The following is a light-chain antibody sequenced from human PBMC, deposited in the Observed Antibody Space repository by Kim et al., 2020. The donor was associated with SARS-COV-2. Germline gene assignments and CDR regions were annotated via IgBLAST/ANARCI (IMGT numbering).Light chain of an antibody. V-gene: IGKV1-33*01. CDR1: QDIRNY. J-gene: IGKJ2*01. CDR3: QQYDNPLPT. Sequence: DTQMTQSPSSLSASLGDRISITCQASQDIRNYLNWYQQKPGKAPKLLISDTFVLETGVSSRFSGSGSATQYTLTINDLQPEDIATYYCQQYDNPLPTFVRGTKVDIK. CDR2: DTF.